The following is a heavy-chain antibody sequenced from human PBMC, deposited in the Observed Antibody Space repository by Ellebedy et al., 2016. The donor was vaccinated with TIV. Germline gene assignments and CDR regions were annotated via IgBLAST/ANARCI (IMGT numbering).Heavy chain of an antibody. D-gene: IGHD3-16*02. V-gene: IGHV3-30*18. CDR3: AKGGGYPYYYYYYMDV. J-gene: IGHJ6*03. CDR1: GFTFSTYD. Sequence: GGSLRLXXAASGFTFSTYDLHWVRQAPGKGLEWMADISYDGSKKYYADSVKGRFTISRDNSKNTLYLQMDSLKPEDTTVYYCAKGGGYPYYYYYYMDVWGKGTTVTVSS. CDR2: ISYDGSKK.